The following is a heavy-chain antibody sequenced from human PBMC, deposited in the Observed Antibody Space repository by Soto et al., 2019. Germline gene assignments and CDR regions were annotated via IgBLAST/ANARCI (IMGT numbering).Heavy chain of an antibody. J-gene: IGHJ5*02. Sequence: GSLRLSCAASGFTFSTYWMHWVRQAPGKGLVWVSRIKSDGSSTTYADSVKGRFTISRDNAKNTQYLQMNSLRVEDTAVYYCARSDWFDPWGQGTLVTVSS. CDR3: ARSDWFDP. CDR2: IKSDGSST. CDR1: GFTFSTYW. V-gene: IGHV3-74*01.